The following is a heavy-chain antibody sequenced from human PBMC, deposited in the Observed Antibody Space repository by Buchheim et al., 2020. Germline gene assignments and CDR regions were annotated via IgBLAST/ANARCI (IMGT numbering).Heavy chain of an antibody. V-gene: IGHV1-2*02. CDR2: INPNSGGT. D-gene: IGHD2-2*01. CDR3: AVLGYCSSTSCTYYYYYGMDV. Sequence: QVQLVQSGAEVKKPGASVKVSCKASGYTFTGYYMHWVRQAPGQGLEWMGWINPNSGGTNYAQKFQGRVTMTRDTSISTAYMELSRLRSDDTAVYDCAVLGYCSSTSCTYYYYYGMDVWGQGTT. J-gene: IGHJ6*02. CDR1: GYTFTGYY.